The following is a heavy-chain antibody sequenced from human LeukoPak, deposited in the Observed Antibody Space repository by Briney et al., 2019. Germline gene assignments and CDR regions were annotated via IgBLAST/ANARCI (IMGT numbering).Heavy chain of an antibody. Sequence: GSLRLSCSASGFTFSTFPMHWVRQAPGKGLEYFSAISRNGDTTYYADSVKGRFTISRDNSKNTLYLQMSSLRPEDTAVYYCVKALTDDAFDIWGQGTMVTVSS. CDR3: VKALTDDAFDI. CDR2: ISRNGDTT. J-gene: IGHJ3*02. CDR1: GFTFSTFP. V-gene: IGHV3-64D*06.